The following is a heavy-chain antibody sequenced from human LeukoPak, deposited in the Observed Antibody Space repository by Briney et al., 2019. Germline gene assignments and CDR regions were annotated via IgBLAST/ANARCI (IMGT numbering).Heavy chain of an antibody. CDR1: GGSISSCSYY. V-gene: IGHV4-39*01. Sequence: PSETLSLTCTVSGGSISSCSYYWGWIRQPPGKGLEWIGSIYYSGSTYYNPSLKSRVTISVDTSKNQFSLKLSSVTAADTAVYYCARGEWLAHYFDYWGQGTLVTVSS. CDR2: IYYSGST. D-gene: IGHD6-19*01. CDR3: ARGEWLAHYFDY. J-gene: IGHJ4*02.